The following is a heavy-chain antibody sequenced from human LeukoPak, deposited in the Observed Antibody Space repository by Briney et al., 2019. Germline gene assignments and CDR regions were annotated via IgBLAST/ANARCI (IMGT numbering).Heavy chain of an antibody. CDR2: INHSGST. J-gene: IGHJ4*02. Sequence: SETLSLTCAVYGGSFSGYYWSWIRQPPGKGLEWIGEINHSGSTNYNSSLKSRVTISVDTSKNQFSLKLSSVTAADTAVYYCARAYGITGRVNFDYWGQGTLVTVSS. CDR1: GGSFSGYY. V-gene: IGHV4-34*01. CDR3: ARAYGITGRVNFDY. D-gene: IGHD3-10*01.